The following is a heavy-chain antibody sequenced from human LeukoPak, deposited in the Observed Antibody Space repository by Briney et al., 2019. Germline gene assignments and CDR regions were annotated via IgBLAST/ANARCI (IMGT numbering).Heavy chain of an antibody. CDR3: ARDHHLVTTKGPHNWFDP. D-gene: IGHD5-12*01. J-gene: IGHJ5*02. Sequence: ASVKVSCKASGYTFTGYYMHWVRQAPGQXXXWMGWINPNSGGTNYAQKFQGRVTMTRDTSISTAYMELSRLRSDDTAVYYCARDHHLVTTKGPHNWFDPWGQGTLVTVSS. CDR1: GYTFTGYY. V-gene: IGHV1-2*02. CDR2: INPNSGGT.